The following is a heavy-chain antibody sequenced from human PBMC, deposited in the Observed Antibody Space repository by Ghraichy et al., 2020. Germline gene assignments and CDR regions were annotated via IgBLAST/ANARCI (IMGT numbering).Heavy chain of an antibody. CDR1: GFTFSSYW. V-gene: IGHV3-7*01. CDR3: ARVIPTYCSSTSCRDY. Sequence: GGSLRLSCAASGFTFSSYWMSWVRQAPGKGLEWVANIKQDGSEKYYVDSVKGRFTISRDNAKNSLYLQMNSLRAEDTAVYYCARVIPTYCSSTSCRDYWGQGTLVTVSS. CDR2: IKQDGSEK. D-gene: IGHD2-2*01. J-gene: IGHJ4*02.